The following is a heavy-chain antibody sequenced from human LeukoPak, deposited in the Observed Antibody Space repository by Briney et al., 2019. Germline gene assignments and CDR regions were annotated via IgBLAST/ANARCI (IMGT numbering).Heavy chain of an antibody. CDR2: ISSSSSYI. V-gene: IGHV3-21*01. CDR1: GFTFSSYS. J-gene: IGHJ4*02. Sequence: GGSLRLSCAASGFTFSSYSMNWVRQAPGKGLEWVSSISSSSSYIYYADSVKGRFTISRDNAKNSLYLQMNSLRAEDTAVYYCARDGAARDLYVVWGQGTLVTVSS. D-gene: IGHD2-8*01. CDR3: ARDGAARDLYVV.